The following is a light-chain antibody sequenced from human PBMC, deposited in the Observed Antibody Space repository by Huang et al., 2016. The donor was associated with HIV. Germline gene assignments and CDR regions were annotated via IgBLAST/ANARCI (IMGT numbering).Light chain of an antibody. CDR3: QQRSNWPLT. V-gene: IGKV3-11*01. CDR1: QSVATY. J-gene: IGKJ4*01. CDR2: DTS. Sequence: EVVLTQSPPTLSLSPGETGTLSCRASQSVATYLSWYQQRPCQGPRLLIYDTSYRAPGVPARFSGTGSGTDFTLTISSLEPEDLAIYYCQQRSNWPLTFGGGTKVEI.